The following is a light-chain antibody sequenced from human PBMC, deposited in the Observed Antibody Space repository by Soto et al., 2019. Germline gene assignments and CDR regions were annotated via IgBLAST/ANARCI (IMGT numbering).Light chain of an antibody. CDR2: EVN. Sequence: QSVLTQPPSASGSPGQSVTISCTGTSSDVGGYDYVSWYQQHPGKVPKLMMYEVNKRPSGVPDRFSGSKSGNTASLTVSGLQTEDEADYYCSSYAVSDSLVFGGGTKLTVL. V-gene: IGLV2-8*01. CDR3: SSYAVSDSLV. J-gene: IGLJ2*01. CDR1: SSDVGGYDY.